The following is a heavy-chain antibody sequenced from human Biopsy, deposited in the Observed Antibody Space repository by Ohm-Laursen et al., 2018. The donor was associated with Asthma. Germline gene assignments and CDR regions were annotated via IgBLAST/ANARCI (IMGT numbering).Heavy chain of an antibody. D-gene: IGHD6-19*01. J-gene: IGHJ4*02. CDR3: GRDMGGFGSGWFPVEF. Sequence: SLRLSCSASGFTFADYGMIWVRQAPGKGLDWVSGINWNGGSTGYADSVKGRFTISRDNAKNSLYLQMNSLRAEDTALYHCGRDMGGFGSGWFPVEFWGQGTLVTVSS. CDR2: INWNGGST. CDR1: GFTFADYG. V-gene: IGHV3-20*01.